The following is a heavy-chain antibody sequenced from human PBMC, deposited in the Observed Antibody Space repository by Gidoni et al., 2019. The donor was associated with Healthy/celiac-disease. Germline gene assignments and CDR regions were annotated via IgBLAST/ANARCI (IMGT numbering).Heavy chain of an antibody. CDR1: GFTVSSNY. CDR3: ARDRVAARLNATYYYYYMDV. D-gene: IGHD6-6*01. J-gene: IGHJ6*03. V-gene: IGHV3-53*02. CDR2: IYSGGST. Sequence: EVQLVETGGGLIQPGGSLRLSCAASGFTVSSNYMSWVRQAPGKGLEWVSVIYSGGSTYYADSVKGRFTISRDNSKNTLYLQMNSLRAEDTAVYYCARDRVAARLNATYYYYYMDVWGKGTTVTVSS.